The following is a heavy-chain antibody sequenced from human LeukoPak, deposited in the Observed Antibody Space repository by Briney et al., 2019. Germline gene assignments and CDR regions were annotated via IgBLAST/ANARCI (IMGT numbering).Heavy chain of an antibody. J-gene: IGHJ5*02. V-gene: IGHV4-38-2*02. CDR2: IYNSGST. CDR1: GYSISSGYY. D-gene: IGHD3-22*01. CDR3: ARGADYYDSSGYGNWFDP. Sequence: SETLSLTCTVSGYSISSGYYWGWIRQPPGKGLEWIGSIYNSGSTYYNPSLKSRVTISVDTSKNQFSLKLSSVTAADTAVYYCARGADYYDSSGYGNWFDPWGQGTLVTVSS.